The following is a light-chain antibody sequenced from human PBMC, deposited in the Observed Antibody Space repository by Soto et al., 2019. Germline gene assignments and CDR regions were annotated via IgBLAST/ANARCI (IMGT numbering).Light chain of an antibody. J-gene: IGLJ1*01. CDR1: SSDGGAYYF. Sequence: QSAVTQLASASGSPIQSITISSIGTSSDGGAYYFVSCHQQHPGKTPKLMIYNVYDRPSGISYRFSGSKSGNTASLTISGLQGEDEADYYCSAYTVSRTYVFGTGTKVTVL. CDR3: SAYTVSRTYV. CDR2: NVY. V-gene: IGLV2-14*03.